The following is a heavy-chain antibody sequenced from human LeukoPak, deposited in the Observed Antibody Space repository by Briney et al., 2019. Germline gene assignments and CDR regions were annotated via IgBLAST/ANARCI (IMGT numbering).Heavy chain of an antibody. CDR2: ISYDGSNK. D-gene: IGHD1-26*01. V-gene: IGHV3-30-3*01. J-gene: IGHJ6*02. Sequence: GGSLRLSCAASGFTFSSYAMHWVRQAPGKGLEWVAVISYDGSNKYYADSVKGRFTISRDNAKNSLYLQMNSLRAEDTAVYYCASRGGSRNRGMDVWGQGTTVTVSS. CDR3: ASRGGSRNRGMDV. CDR1: GFTFSSYA.